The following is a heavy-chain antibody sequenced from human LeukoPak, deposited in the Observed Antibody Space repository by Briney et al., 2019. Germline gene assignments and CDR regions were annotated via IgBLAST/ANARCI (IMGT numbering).Heavy chain of an antibody. CDR2: ISFDGTKK. J-gene: IGHJ4*02. CDR3: AKEGDSSTYHPFDH. Sequence: PGGSLRLSCAASGFNFRSYDTHRVRQAPGKGLEWLALISFDGTKKDYADSVKGRFTISRDNSKYTVYLQMTSLRTEDTAVYFCAKEGDSSTYHPFDHWGQGTLVTVSS. D-gene: IGHD3-22*01. CDR1: GFNFRSYD. V-gene: IGHV3-30*18.